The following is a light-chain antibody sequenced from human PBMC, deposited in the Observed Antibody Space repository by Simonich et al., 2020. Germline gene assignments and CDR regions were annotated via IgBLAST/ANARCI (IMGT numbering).Light chain of an antibody. CDR3: QQRSNWPPIT. Sequence: EIVLTQSQATQSLSPGERATLSCRASQRVSSYLAWYQKKPGQAPRLLISDASNRATGIPARFSGSWSGTDFTLTISSLEPEDFAFYYCQQRSNWPPITFGQGTRLEIK. J-gene: IGKJ5*01. V-gene: IGKV3-11*01. CDR2: DAS. CDR1: QRVSSY.